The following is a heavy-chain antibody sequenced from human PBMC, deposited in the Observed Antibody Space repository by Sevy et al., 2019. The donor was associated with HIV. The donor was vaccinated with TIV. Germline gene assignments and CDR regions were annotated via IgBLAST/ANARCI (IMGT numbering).Heavy chain of an antibody. CDR2: FDPEDGET. CDR3: ATTNDYYDSSGYPFDY. J-gene: IGHJ4*02. V-gene: IGHV1-24*01. CDR1: GYTLTELS. D-gene: IGHD3-22*01. Sequence: ASVKVSCKVSGYTLTELSMHWVRQAPGKGLEWMGSFDPEDGETIYAQNFQGRVTMTEDRSTDPAYMELSSLRSEDTAVYYCATTNDYYDSSGYPFDYWGQGTLVTVSS.